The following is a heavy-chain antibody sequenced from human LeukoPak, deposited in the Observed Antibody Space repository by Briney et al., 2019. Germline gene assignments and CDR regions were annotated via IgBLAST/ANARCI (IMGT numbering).Heavy chain of an antibody. J-gene: IGHJ4*02. CDR3: AKDAFLITYFDH. Sequence: PGRSLRLSCAASGFTFSSHGMHWVRQAPGKGLEWVAVISKDGSNKYYGDSVRGRFTISRDNSKNTLYLQMNSLRGEDTALYYCAKDAFLITYFDHWGQGILVTVSS. CDR2: ISKDGSNK. CDR1: GFTFSSHG. D-gene: IGHD3-16*01. V-gene: IGHV3-30*18.